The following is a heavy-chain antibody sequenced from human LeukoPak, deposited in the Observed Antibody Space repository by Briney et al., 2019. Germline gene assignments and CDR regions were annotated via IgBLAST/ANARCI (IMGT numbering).Heavy chain of an antibody. CDR1: GGTFSSYA. CDR3: ARARGSGPKIEGHAFDI. D-gene: IGHD3-10*01. J-gene: IGHJ3*02. V-gene: IGHV1-69*06. Sequence: GSSVKVSCKASGGTFSSYAISWVRQAPGQGLEWMGGIIPIFGTANYAQKFQGRVKITADKSTSTAYMELSSLRSEDTAVYYCARARGSGPKIEGHAFDIWGQGTMVTVSS. CDR2: IIPIFGTA.